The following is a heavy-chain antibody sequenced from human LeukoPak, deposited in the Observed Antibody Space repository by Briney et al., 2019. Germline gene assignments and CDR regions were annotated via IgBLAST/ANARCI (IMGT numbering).Heavy chain of an antibody. CDR2: INPSGGST. CDR1: GYTFTSYY. D-gene: IGHD3-22*01. Sequence: ASVKVSCKASGYTFTSYYMHWVRQAPGQGLEWMGIINPSGGSTSYAQKFQGRVTMTRDTPTSTVYMELSSLRSEDTAVYYCARDENGYYDSSGYSLAVWGQGTMVTVSS. V-gene: IGHV1-46*01. CDR3: ARDENGYYDSSGYSLAV. J-gene: IGHJ3*01.